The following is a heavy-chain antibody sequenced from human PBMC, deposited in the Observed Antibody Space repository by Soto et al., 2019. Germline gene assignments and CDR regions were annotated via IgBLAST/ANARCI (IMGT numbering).Heavy chain of an antibody. CDR3: ARGRIAVAGHYSFDL. V-gene: IGHV3-53*01. CDR1: GFTVSSNY. J-gene: IGHJ4*02. Sequence: EVQLVESGGGLIQPGGSLRLSRTASGFTVSSNYMSWVRQAPGKGLEWVSVIYTGGYTYYADSVKGRFTISRDNSKNTLSLQMNSPRAEDTAVYFCARGRIAVAGHYSFDLWGQGTLVTVSS. CDR2: IYTGGYT. D-gene: IGHD6-19*01.